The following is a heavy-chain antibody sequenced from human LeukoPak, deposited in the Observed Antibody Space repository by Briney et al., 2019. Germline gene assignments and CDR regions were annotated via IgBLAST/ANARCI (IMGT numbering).Heavy chain of an antibody. J-gene: IGHJ4*02. D-gene: IGHD6-13*01. CDR2: ISYDGSNK. CDR3: AKWGAAGTVY. V-gene: IGHV3-30*18. Sequence: PGRSLRLSCAASGFTFSSYGMHWVRQAPGKGLEWVAVISYDGSNKYYADSVKGRFTISRDNSKNTLYLQMNSLRAEDTAVYYCAKWGAAGTVYWGQGTLVTVSS. CDR1: GFTFSSYG.